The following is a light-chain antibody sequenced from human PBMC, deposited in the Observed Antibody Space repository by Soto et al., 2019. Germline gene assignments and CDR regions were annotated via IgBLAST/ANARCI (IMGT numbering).Light chain of an antibody. CDR1: QSVSSY. Sequence: EIVLTQSPGTLSSSPGERATHSCRASQSVSSYLAWYQQKPGQAPRLLIYGSSSRATGIPDRFSASGSGTDFKLTISRLEPEDFAVYYCQQYGSSSRTFGQGTKVEIK. CDR3: QQYGSSSRT. V-gene: IGKV3-20*01. J-gene: IGKJ1*01. CDR2: GSS.